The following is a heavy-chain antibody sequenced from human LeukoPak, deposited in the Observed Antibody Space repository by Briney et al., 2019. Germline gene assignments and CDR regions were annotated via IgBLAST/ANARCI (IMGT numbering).Heavy chain of an antibody. CDR2: INPNSGGT. CDR1: GYTFTGYY. CDR3: ARLGYSYGLGVNFDY. Sequence: GASVTVSCKSSGYTFTGYYMHWVRQAPGQGLAWMGWINPNSGGTNYAQKFQGRVTMTRDTSISTAYMELSRLRSDDTAVYYCARLGYSYGLGVNFDYWGQGTLVTVSS. V-gene: IGHV1-2*02. J-gene: IGHJ4*02. D-gene: IGHD5-18*01.